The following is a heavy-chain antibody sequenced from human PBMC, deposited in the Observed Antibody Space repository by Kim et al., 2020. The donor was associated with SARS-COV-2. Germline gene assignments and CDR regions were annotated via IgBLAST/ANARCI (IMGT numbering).Heavy chain of an antibody. D-gene: IGHD5-18*01. Sequence: GGSLRLSCAASGFTFSDYYMSWIRQAPGKGLEWVSYISSSGSTIYYADSVKGRFTISRDNAKNSLYLQMNSLRAEDTAVYYCASVARGYSYDLYFDYWGQGTLVTVSS. J-gene: IGHJ4*02. V-gene: IGHV3-11*04. CDR1: GFTFSDYY. CDR2: ISSSGSTI. CDR3: ASVARGYSYDLYFDY.